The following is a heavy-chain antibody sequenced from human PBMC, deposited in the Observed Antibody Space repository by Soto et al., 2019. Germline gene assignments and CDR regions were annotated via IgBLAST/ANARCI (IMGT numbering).Heavy chain of an antibody. D-gene: IGHD6-19*01. V-gene: IGHV1-46*02. CDR1: GYTFNSYY. CDR3: ARDPAVAGNFYY. CDR2: INPSGGST. J-gene: IGHJ4*02. Sequence: ASVKVSCKASGYTFNSYYMHWVRQAPGQGLEWMGIINPSGGSTSYAQKLQGRVTMTTDTSTSTAYMELRSLRSDDTAVYYCARDPAVAGNFYYWGQGTLVTVSS.